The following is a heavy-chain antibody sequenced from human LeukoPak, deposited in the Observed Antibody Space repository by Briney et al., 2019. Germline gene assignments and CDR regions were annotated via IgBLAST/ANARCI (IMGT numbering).Heavy chain of an antibody. D-gene: IGHD2-2*01. CDR2: INDDSSDI. CDR3: ARDTFQPGLIDS. V-gene: IGHV3-48*04. J-gene: IGHJ4*02. Sequence: HSGGSLRLSCAASGFTFSLYAMNWVRQAPGKGLEWISYINDDSSDIHHAGSVRGRFTISRDDARKTLYLQLSSLRVEDTAVYYCARDTFQPGLIDSWGQGTLVTVSS. CDR1: GFTFSLYA.